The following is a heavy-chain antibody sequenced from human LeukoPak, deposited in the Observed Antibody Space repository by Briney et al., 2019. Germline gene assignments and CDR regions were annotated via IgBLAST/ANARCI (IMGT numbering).Heavy chain of an antibody. CDR2: MRYDGSNK. Sequence: GGSLRLSCAASGFTFSSYGMHWVRQAPGKGLEWVAFMRYDGSNKYYADSVKGRFTISRDNSKNPLYLEMNSLRAEDTAVYYCSRSLEYWGQGALVTVSS. CDR1: GFTFSSYG. J-gene: IGHJ4*02. CDR3: SRSLEY. V-gene: IGHV3-30*02.